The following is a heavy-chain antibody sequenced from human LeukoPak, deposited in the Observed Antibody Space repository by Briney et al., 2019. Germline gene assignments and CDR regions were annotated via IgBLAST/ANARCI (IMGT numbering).Heavy chain of an antibody. V-gene: IGHV4-59*08. CDR3: ARQLYNWFDP. Sequence: SETLSLTCTVSGGSSSSYYWSWIRQPPGKGLEWIGYIYYSGSTNYNPSLKSRVTISVDTSKNQFSLKLSSVTAADTAVYYCARQLYNWFDPWGQGTLVTVSS. J-gene: IGHJ5*02. CDR2: IYYSGST. CDR1: GGSSSSYY.